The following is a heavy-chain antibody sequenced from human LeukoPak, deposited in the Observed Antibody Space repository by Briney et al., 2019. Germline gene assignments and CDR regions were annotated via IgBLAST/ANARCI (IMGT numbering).Heavy chain of an antibody. V-gene: IGHV4-34*01. Sequence: PSETLSLTCAVYGGSFSGYYWSWIRQPPGKGLEWIGEINHSGSTNYNPSLKSRVTISVDTSKNQFPLKLSSVTAADTAVYYCARGPLMVGKAYYYYYYMDVWGKGTTVTVSS. CDR3: ARGPLMVGKAYYYYYYMDV. J-gene: IGHJ6*03. D-gene: IGHD2-8*01. CDR1: GGSFSGYY. CDR2: INHSGST.